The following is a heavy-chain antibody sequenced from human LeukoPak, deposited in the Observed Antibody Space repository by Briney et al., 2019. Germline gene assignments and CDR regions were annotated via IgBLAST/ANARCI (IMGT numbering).Heavy chain of an antibody. CDR2: INHSGST. Sequence: SETLSLTCAVYGGSFSGYYWSWIRQPPGKGLEWIGEINHSGSTNYNPSLKSRVTISVDTSENQFSLKLSSVTAADTAVYYCARGPSFEPRIYSSSSPGDYWGQGTLVTVSS. CDR1: GGSFSGYY. D-gene: IGHD6-6*01. CDR3: ARGPSFEPRIYSSSSPGDY. V-gene: IGHV4-34*01. J-gene: IGHJ4*02.